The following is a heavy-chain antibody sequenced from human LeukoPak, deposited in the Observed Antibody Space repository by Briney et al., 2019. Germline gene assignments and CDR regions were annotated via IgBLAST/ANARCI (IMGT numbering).Heavy chain of an antibody. V-gene: IGHV4-59*08. CDR3: ARPMLRGIITGTFDY. CDR2: IYYSGST. Sequence: PSETLSLTCTVSGGSISSYYWSWIRQPPGKGLEWIGYIYYSGSTNYNPSLKSRVTISVDTSKNQFSLRLSSVTAADTAVYYCARPMLRGIITGTFDYWGQGTLVTVSS. J-gene: IGHJ4*02. D-gene: IGHD3-10*01. CDR1: GGSISSYY.